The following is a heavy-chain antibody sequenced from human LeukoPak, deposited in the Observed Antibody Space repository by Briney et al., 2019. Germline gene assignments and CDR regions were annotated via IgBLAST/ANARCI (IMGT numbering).Heavy chain of an antibody. CDR2: ISSNGGST. CDR1: GFTFSSYA. J-gene: IGHJ4*02. D-gene: IGHD6-19*01. Sequence: GGSLRLSCSASGFTFSSYAVHWVRQAPGKGLEYVPAISSNGGSTYYADSVKGRFTISRDNSKNTLYLQMSSLRAEDTAVYYCVKDEWRIAVAQFDYWGQGTLVTVSS. CDR3: VKDEWRIAVAQFDY. V-gene: IGHV3-64D*06.